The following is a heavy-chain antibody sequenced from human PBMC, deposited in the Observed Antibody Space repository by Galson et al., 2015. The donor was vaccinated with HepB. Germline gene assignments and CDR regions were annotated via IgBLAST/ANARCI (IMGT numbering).Heavy chain of an antibody. CDR2: IYPGDSDT. V-gene: IGHV5-51*03. J-gene: IGHJ2*01. Sequence: QSGAEVKKPGESLKISCKGSGYSFTSYWIGWVRQMPGKGLEWMGIIYPGDSDTRYSPSFQGQVTISADKSISTPYLQWSSLKASDPGMDWRAGAPPPSYWYFDLWGRGTLVTVSS. CDR1: GYSFTSYW. CDR3: AGAPPPSYWYFDL.